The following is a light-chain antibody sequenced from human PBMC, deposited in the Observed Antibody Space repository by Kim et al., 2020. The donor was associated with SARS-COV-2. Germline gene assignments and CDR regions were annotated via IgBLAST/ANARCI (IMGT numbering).Light chain of an antibody. Sequence: PEESAPLSCGSSQSVSGDVAWYQQRPGQPPRLLIYGASTRATGIPARFSCSGSGTDFTLTISRLQSEDFAVYYCLQYDTWPPWTFGPGTKVDIK. CDR1: QSVSGD. CDR3: LQYDTWPPWT. V-gene: IGKV3-15*01. J-gene: IGKJ1*01. CDR2: GAS.